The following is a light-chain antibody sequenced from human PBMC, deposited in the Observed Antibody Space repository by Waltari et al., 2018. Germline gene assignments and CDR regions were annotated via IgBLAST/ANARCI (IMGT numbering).Light chain of an antibody. CDR1: QSFSSSY. V-gene: IGKV3-20*01. J-gene: IGKJ4*01. CDR3: QHYGISPPLT. Sequence: RQSFSSSYLAWYQQKPGQTARHLIYDATTSADDCAVRFCGSGSATDFTLTISRMVPEDFAVYYCQHYGISPPLTFGGGTKVEIK. CDR2: DAT.